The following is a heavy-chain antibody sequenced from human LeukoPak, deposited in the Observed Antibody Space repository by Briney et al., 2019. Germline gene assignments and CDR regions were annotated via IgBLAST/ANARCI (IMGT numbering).Heavy chain of an antibody. V-gene: IGHV4-59*08. CDR1: GGSISSYY. CDR3: ARQARASIFGVVIRNWFDP. Sequence: SETLSLTCTVSGGSISSYYWSWIRQPPGKGLEWIGYIYYSGSTNYNPSLKSRVTISADTSKNQFSLKLSSVTAADTAVYYCARQARASIFGVVIRNWFDPWGQGTLVTVSS. D-gene: IGHD3-3*01. J-gene: IGHJ5*02. CDR2: IYYSGST.